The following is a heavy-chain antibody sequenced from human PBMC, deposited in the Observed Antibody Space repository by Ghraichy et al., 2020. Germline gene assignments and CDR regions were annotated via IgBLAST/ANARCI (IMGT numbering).Heavy chain of an antibody. D-gene: IGHD3-22*01. V-gene: IGHV3-23*01. CDR2: IIDTGVTT. J-gene: IGHJ3*01. Sequence: GGSLRLSCAASGFIFSNYAMNWVRQAPGKGPEWVSAIIDTGVTTYYADSVRGRFTISRDNSENTLYLQMNSLRAEDTAVYYCAKEGGSAGSSYYVWGRGTMVTVSS. CDR1: GFIFSNYA. CDR3: AKEGGSAGSSYYV.